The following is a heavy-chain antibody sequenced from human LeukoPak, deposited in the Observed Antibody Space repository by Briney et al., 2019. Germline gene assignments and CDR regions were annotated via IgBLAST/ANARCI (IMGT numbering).Heavy chain of an antibody. D-gene: IGHD2-2*01. CDR3: AKDFLDCSSTSCYGFDYYYYYMDV. CDR2: ISESGGTR. CDR1: GFTFSNYA. V-gene: IGHV3-23*01. J-gene: IGHJ6*03. Sequence: GGSLRLSCAGSGFTFSNYAMNWVRQAPGKGLEWVSSISESGGTRDYADSVKGRFAISRDNSKNTLYLQMNSLRVEDTAVYYCAKDFLDCSSTSCYGFDYYYYYMDVWGKGTTVTISS.